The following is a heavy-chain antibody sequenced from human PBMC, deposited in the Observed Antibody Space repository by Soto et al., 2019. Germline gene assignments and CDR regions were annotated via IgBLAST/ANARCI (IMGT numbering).Heavy chain of an antibody. CDR1: GFTFNNSA. D-gene: IGHD3-9*01. CDR2: IVVGSGNT. J-gene: IGHJ4*02. Sequence: GASVKVSCKASGFTFNNSAVQWVRQARGQRLEWIGWIVVGSGNTNYAQKFQERVTITRDLSTSTAYMELSSLRSEDTAVYYCAAASYYDILTGDFDSWGQGTLVTVSS. CDR3: AAASYYDILTGDFDS. V-gene: IGHV1-58*01.